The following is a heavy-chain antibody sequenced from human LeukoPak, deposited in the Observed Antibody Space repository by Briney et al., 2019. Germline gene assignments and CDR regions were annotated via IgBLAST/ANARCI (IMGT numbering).Heavy chain of an antibody. D-gene: IGHD3-9*01. Sequence: GGSLRLSCAASGFTFSSYSMNWVRQAPGKGLEWVSSISSSSSYIYYADSVKGRFTISRDNSKTSLYLQMNSLRTEDTALYYCAKAPTPTGFYMHFWGQGTLVTVSS. CDR3: AKAPTPTGFYMHF. J-gene: IGHJ4*02. V-gene: IGHV3-21*04. CDR1: GFTFSSYS. CDR2: ISSSSSYI.